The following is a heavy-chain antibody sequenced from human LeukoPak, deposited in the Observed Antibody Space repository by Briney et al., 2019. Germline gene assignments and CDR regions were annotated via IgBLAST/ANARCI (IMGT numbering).Heavy chain of an antibody. CDR3: ARPTEPYSYGYERHFDY. J-gene: IGHJ4*02. Sequence: GESLKTSCKGFGYSFTSYWRGWVGQMPGKGLEGRGIIYPGDADTRYRPSFQGQVTIPDAKPGSHAYLQWSRLKATATAKYHCARPTEPYSYGYERHFDYWGQGTLVTVPS. V-gene: IGHV5-51*01. CDR2: IYPGDADT. CDR1: GYSFTSYW. D-gene: IGHD5-18*01.